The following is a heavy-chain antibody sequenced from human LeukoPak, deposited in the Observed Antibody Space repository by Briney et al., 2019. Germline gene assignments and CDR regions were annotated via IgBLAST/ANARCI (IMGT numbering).Heavy chain of an antibody. CDR3: ARGVCSGGSCYSEWNY. V-gene: IGHV4-34*01. Sequence: TTSETLSLTCAVYGGSFSGYYWSWLRQPPGKGLEWIGEINHSGSTNYNPSLKSRVTISVDTSKNQFSLKLTSVTAADTAVYYCARGVCSGGSCYSEWNYWGQGTLVTVSS. CDR2: INHSGST. J-gene: IGHJ4*02. D-gene: IGHD2-15*01. CDR1: GGSFSGYY.